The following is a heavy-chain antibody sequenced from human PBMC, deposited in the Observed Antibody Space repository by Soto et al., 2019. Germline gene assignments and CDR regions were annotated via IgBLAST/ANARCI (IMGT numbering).Heavy chain of an antibody. CDR3: ANHYNDGPGFDY. D-gene: IGHD3-22*01. J-gene: IGHJ4*02. CDR2: ISYDGSFK. Sequence: GGSLRLSCVASGFTFSNYGMHWVRQPPGKGLEWVAVISYDGSFKYYADSVKGRFTISRDNSKNTLYLQMNSLRAEDTAIFYCANHYNDGPGFDYWGQGTLVTVSS. V-gene: IGHV3-30*18. CDR1: GFTFSNYG.